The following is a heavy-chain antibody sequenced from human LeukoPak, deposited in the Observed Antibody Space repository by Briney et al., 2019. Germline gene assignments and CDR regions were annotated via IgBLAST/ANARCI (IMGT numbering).Heavy chain of an antibody. J-gene: IGHJ4*02. D-gene: IGHD3-10*01. CDR1: GFTFSSYW. Sequence: GGSLRLSCAASGFTFSSYWISWVRQAPGKGLEWVANIKQDGSEKYYVDPVKGRFTISRDNAKNSLYLQMNSLRAEDTAVYYCAREGYYYGSGSYVWGQGTLVTVSS. V-gene: IGHV3-7*03. CDR3: AREGYYYGSGSYV. CDR2: IKQDGSEK.